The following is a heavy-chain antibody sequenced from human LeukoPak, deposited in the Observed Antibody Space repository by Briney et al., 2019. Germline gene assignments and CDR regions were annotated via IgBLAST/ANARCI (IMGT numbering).Heavy chain of an antibody. J-gene: IGHJ2*01. CDR3: AKSYSNYGYFDL. D-gene: IGHD4-11*01. CDR2: ISSSSSTI. Sequence: PGGSLRLSCAASGFAFSSYSMNWVRQAPGKGLEWVSYISSSSSTIYYADSVKGRFTISRDNSKNTLYLQMNSLRAEDTAVYYCAKSYSNYGYFDLWGRGTLVTVSS. V-gene: IGHV3-48*01. CDR1: GFAFSSYS.